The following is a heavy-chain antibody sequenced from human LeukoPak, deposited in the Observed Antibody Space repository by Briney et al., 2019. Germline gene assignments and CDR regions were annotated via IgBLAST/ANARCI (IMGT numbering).Heavy chain of an antibody. CDR2: VYHSGIT. Sequence: SETLSLTCIVSGYSISRGCYWGWIRQPPGKGLEWIGSVYHSGITYYNPSLKSRVTISVDTSKNQFSLKVSSVTAADTAVYYCARQTGSGLFILPGGQGTLVTVSS. CDR1: GYSISRGCY. D-gene: IGHD3/OR15-3a*01. V-gene: IGHV4-38-2*02. CDR3: ARQTGSGLFILP. J-gene: IGHJ4*02.